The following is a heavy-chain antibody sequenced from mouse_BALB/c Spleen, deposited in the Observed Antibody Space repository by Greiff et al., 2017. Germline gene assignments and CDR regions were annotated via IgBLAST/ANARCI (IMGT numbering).Heavy chain of an antibody. CDR2: ISNGGGST. CDR1: GFTFSSYT. CDR3: ARQEGYDCYAMDY. D-gene: IGHD2-2*01. Sequence: EVQGVESGGGLVQPGGSLKLSCAASGFTFSSYTMSWVRQTPEKRLEWVAYISNGGGSTYYPDTVKGRFTISRDNAKNTLYLQMSSLKSEDTAMYYCARQEGYDCYAMDYWGQGTSVTVSS. V-gene: IGHV5-12-2*01. J-gene: IGHJ4*01.